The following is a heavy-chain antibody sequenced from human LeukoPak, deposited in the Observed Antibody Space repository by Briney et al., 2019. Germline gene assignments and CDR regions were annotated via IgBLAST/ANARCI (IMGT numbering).Heavy chain of an antibody. CDR3: ARESQYRFDY. D-gene: IGHD3-16*02. V-gene: IGHV4-59*01. CDR1: GGSISSYY. J-gene: IGHJ4*02. CDR2: IYYSGST. Sequence: SETLSLTCIVSGGSISSYYWSWIRLPPGKGLEWIGYIYYSGSTNYNPSLKSRVTISVDTSKNQFSLKLSSVTAADTAVYYCARESQYRFDYGGQGTLVTVSS.